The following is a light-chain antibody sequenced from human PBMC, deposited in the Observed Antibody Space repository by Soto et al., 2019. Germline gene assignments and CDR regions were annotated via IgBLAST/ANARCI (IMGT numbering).Light chain of an antibody. Sequence: QSVLTQSPSASASLGASVKLTCTLSSGHSSYAIAWHQQQPEKGPRYLMKLNSDGSHSKGDGIPDRFSGSSSGAEHYLTISSLQSEDEADYYCQTWGTGMVFGGGTQLTVL. V-gene: IGLV4-69*01. CDR1: SGHSSYA. J-gene: IGLJ2*01. CDR2: LNSDGSH. CDR3: QTWGTGMV.